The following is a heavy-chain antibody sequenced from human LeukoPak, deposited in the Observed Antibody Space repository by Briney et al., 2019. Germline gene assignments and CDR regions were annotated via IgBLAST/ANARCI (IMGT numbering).Heavy chain of an antibody. D-gene: IGHD6-13*01. Sequence: PGGSLRLSCAASGFTFSDYYMSWIRQAPGKGLERVSYISSSSSYTNYADSVKGRFTISRDNAKNSLYLQMNSLRAEDTAVYYCARDGYSSSWYWFDYWGQGTLVTVSS. CDR3: ARDGYSSSWYWFDY. V-gene: IGHV3-11*06. CDR1: GFTFSDYY. J-gene: IGHJ4*02. CDR2: ISSSSSYT.